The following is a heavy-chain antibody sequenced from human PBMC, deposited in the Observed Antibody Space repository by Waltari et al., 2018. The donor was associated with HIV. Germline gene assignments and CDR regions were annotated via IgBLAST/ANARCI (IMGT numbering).Heavy chain of an antibody. CDR1: GASVASPTFY. CDR2: VHYSGST. V-gene: IGHV4-39*01. Sequence: LQLRESGPRLVKPSETLSLSCNVSGASVASPTFYWGWIRQAPGEGLARICNVHYSGSTFGTPSQTSRPAVSLDVAENLVSLKLRSVSEADTETYFCARHLVHVNLIVGTAPSGYWGPG. CDR3: ARHLVHVNLIVGTAPSGY. J-gene: IGHJ1*01. D-gene: IGHD2-21*01.